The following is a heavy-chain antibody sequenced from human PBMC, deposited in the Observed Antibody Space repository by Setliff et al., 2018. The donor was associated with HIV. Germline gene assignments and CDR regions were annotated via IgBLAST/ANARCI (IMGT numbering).Heavy chain of an antibody. CDR1: GFTFSTYG. J-gene: IGHJ4*02. D-gene: IGHD5-12*01. CDR3: ATVYSGWKHLDN. CDR2: IRYDGSNQ. Sequence: PGGSLRLSCAASGFTFSTYGMQWVRQAPGKGLEWVAFIRYDGSNQYYADSVKGRFIISREDSKNMVFLEMDSLKTEDTGVYYCATVYSGWKHLDNWGQGTLVTVSS. V-gene: IGHV3-30*02.